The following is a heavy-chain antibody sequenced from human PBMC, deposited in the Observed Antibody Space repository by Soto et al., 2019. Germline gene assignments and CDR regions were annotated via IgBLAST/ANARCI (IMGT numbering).Heavy chain of an antibody. D-gene: IGHD2-2*01. CDR2: INAGNGNT. J-gene: IGHJ6*02. Sequence: ASVKVSCKASGYTFTSYAMHWVRQAPGQRLEWMGWINAGNGNTKYSQKFQGRVTITRDTSASTAYMELSSLRSEDTAVYYCARLRCSSTSCYYYYYGMDVWGQGTTVTVSS. V-gene: IGHV1-3*01. CDR3: ARLRCSSTSCYYYYYGMDV. CDR1: GYTFTSYA.